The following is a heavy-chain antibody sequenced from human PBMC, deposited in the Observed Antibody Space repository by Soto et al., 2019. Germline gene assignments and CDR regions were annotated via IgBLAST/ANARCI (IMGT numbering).Heavy chain of an antibody. J-gene: IGHJ4*02. Sequence: QVQLQESGPGLVKPSETLSLTCTVSGGSISSYYWSWIRQPPGKGLEWIGYIYYSGSTNYNPSLQSRVTISVDTSKNQFSLKLSSVTAADTAVYYCARDYDSSGYDGVFDYWGQGTLVTVSS. CDR2: IYYSGST. CDR3: ARDYDSSGYDGVFDY. CDR1: GGSISSYY. D-gene: IGHD3-22*01. V-gene: IGHV4-59*01.